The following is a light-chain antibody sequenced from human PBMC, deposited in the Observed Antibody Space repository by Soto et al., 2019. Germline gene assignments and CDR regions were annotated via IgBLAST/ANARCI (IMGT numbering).Light chain of an antibody. CDR1: ERVASNY. CDR3: QQRTIWPRVYT. Sequence: EVVLTQSPGTLSLSAGERATLFCRASERVASNYLAWYQQKPGQAPRLLIYDTSTRATGTPARFSGSGSGTDFTLTITSLEPEDFAVYYCQQRTIWPRVYTFGQGTKVDIK. V-gene: IGKV3-11*01. J-gene: IGKJ2*01. CDR2: DTS.